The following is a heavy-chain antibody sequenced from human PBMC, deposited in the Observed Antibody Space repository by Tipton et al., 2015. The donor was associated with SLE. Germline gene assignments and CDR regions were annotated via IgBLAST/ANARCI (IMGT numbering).Heavy chain of an antibody. V-gene: IGHV3-49*03. J-gene: IGHJ4*02. CDR2: IRSNPYGGTA. CDR3: TRDAY. Sequence: LSLTCAVYGGSFSGYYWSWIRQPPGKGLEWVGFIRSNPYGGTAEYAASVKGRCTISRDDSKSIAYLQMNSLKTEDTAVYYCTRDAYWGQGTLVTVSS. CDR1: GGSFSGYY.